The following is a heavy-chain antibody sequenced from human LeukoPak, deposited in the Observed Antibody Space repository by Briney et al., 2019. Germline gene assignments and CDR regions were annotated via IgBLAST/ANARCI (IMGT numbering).Heavy chain of an antibody. CDR3: AKDGIILGILGDHFDF. V-gene: IGHV3-9*01. CDR1: GFTFDDYA. D-gene: IGHD3-3*01. Sequence: GGSLRLSCAASGFTFDDYAMHWVRQAPGKGLEWVSGISWNSDSIDYADSAKGRFTISRDNAKNSLYLQMNSLRAEDTALYYCAKDGIILGILGDHFDFWGQGTLVTVSS. CDR2: ISWNSDSI. J-gene: IGHJ4*02.